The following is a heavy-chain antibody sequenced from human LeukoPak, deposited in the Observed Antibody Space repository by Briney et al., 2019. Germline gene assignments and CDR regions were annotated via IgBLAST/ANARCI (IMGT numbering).Heavy chain of an antibody. Sequence: PGGSLRLSCAASGLTVSSNYMNWVRQAPGKGLERVSVIYSGGSTYYADSVKGRFTFSRDNSKNTLYLQMNSLRAEDTAVYYCARGAYGSGSYGDNWFDPWGQGTLVTVSS. V-gene: IGHV3-66*01. D-gene: IGHD3-10*01. CDR1: GLTVSSNY. CDR3: ARGAYGSGSYGDNWFDP. J-gene: IGHJ5*02. CDR2: IYSGGST.